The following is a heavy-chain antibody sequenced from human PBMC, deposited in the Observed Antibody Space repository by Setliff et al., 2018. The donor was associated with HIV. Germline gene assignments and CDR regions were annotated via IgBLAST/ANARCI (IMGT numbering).Heavy chain of an antibody. J-gene: IGHJ3*02. CDR1: GFTFSSSW. D-gene: IGHD3-16*01. CDR3: ARDPAFGAFDI. CDR2: MNRDGREK. Sequence: PGGSLRLSCAASGFTFSSSWMTWVRQAPGRGLEYVAGMNRDGREKIYADSVKGRFSISRDNAKKSLYLQMSSLRTEDTAVYFCARDPAFGAFDIWGQGTMVTVSS. V-gene: IGHV3-7*04.